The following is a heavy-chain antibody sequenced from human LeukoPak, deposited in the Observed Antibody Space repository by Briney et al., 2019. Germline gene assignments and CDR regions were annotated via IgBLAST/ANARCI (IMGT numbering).Heavy chain of an antibody. D-gene: IGHD3-22*01. CDR3: ARQRHDSSGYCYEYFDY. J-gene: IGHJ4*02. CDR1: GGSFNDYY. Sequence: PSETLSLTCAVYGGSFNDYYWVWIRQPPGKGLERIGEINHSGSTNYNPTLKIRVTITVNLYKNQFSLHLSSVTAADTAVHYCARQRHDSSGYCYEYFDYWGQGTPVTVSS. CDR2: INHSGST. V-gene: IGHV4-34*01.